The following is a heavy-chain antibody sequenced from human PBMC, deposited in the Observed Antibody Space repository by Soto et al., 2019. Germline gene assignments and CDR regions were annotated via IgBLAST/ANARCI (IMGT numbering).Heavy chain of an antibody. Sequence: ASVTVSCTASVYTFTSYGISWVRQAPGQGLEWMGWISAYNGNTNYAQKLQGRVTMTTDTSTSTAYMELRSLRSDDTAVYYCARAGWLYGPLDYWGQGTLVTVSS. CDR1: VYTFTSYG. D-gene: IGHD2-2*02. V-gene: IGHV1-18*01. CDR3: ARAGWLYGPLDY. J-gene: IGHJ4*02. CDR2: ISAYNGNT.